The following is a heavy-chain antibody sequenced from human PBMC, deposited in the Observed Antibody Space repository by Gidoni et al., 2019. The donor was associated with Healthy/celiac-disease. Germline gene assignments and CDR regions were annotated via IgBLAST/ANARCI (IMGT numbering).Heavy chain of an antibody. V-gene: IGHV4-4*07. J-gene: IGHJ3*02. D-gene: IGHD3-10*01. CDR3: ARAPHYYGSGSYAFDI. Sequence: NTNYNPSLKSRVTMSVDTSKNQFSLKLSSVTAADTALYYCARAPHYYGSGSYAFDIWGQGTMVTVSS. CDR2: NT.